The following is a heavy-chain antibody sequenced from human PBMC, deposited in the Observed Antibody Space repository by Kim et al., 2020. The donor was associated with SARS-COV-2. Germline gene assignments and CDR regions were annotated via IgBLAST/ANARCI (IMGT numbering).Heavy chain of an antibody. CDR2: IYYSGST. V-gene: IGHV4-39*01. Sequence: SETLSLTCTVSGGSISSSSYYWGWIRQPPGKGLEWIGSIYYSGSTYYNPSLKSRVTISVDTSKNQFSLKLSSVTAADTAVYYCASPSLYSGFPYWGQGTLVTVSS. D-gene: IGHD5-12*01. CDR3: ASPSLYSGFPY. J-gene: IGHJ4*02. CDR1: GGSISSSSYY.